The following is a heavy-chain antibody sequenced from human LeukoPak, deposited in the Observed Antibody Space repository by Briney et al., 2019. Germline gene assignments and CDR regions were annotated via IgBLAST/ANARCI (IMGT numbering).Heavy chain of an antibody. V-gene: IGHV4-61*02. CDR3: ARVTGYMIEDYFDY. CDR1: GGSISSGSYY. J-gene: IGHJ4*02. CDR2: IYTSGST. D-gene: IGHD3-22*01. Sequence: SVTLSLTCTVSGGSISSGSYYWSWIRQPAGKGLEWIGRIYTSGSTNYNPSLKSRVTISVDTSKNQFSLKLSSVTAADTAVYYCARVTGYMIEDYFDYWGQGTLVTVSS.